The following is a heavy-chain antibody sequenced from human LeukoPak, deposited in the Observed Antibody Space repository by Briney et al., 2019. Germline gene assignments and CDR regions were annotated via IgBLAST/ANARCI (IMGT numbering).Heavy chain of an antibody. CDR1: GGSISSSSYY. CDR2: ASHAGVT. D-gene: IGHD1-7*01. V-gene: IGHV4-39*07. Sequence: PSETLSLTCTVSGGSISSSSYYWGWIRQPPGKGLEWLGEASHAGVTNYNPSLKSRVSISVDTSKDQFSLNLASVTAADTAIYYCARGRANWDYDFDYWGPGTLVTVSS. J-gene: IGHJ4*02. CDR3: ARGRANWDYDFDY.